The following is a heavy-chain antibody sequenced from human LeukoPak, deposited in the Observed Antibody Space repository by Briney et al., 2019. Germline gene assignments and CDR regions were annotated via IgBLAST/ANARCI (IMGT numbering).Heavy chain of an antibody. D-gene: IGHD3-10*01. J-gene: IGHJ6*03. Sequence: ASVKVSCKASGYTFTSYGISWVRQAPGQGLEWMGWINPSSGGTNYAQKFQGRVTMTRDTSISTAYMELSRLRSDDTAVYYCARDSDYYGSGENYYYYMDVWGKGTTVTISS. CDR2: INPSSGGT. CDR1: GYTFTSYG. V-gene: IGHV1-2*02. CDR3: ARDSDYYGSGENYYYYMDV.